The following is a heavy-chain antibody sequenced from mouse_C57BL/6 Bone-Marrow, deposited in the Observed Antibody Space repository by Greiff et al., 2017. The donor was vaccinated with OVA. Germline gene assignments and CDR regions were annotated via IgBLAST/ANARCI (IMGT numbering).Heavy chain of an antibody. Sequence: EVKLVESGGGLVQPGGSMKLSCVASGFTFSNYWMNWVRQSPETGLEWVAQIRLKSDNYATHYAASVKGRFTISRDDSKSSVYLQMNNLRAEDTGIYYCTLYYSNLYAMDYWGQGTSVTVSS. CDR1: GFTFSNYW. J-gene: IGHJ4*01. D-gene: IGHD2-5*01. V-gene: IGHV6-3*01. CDR3: TLYYSNLYAMDY. CDR2: IRLKSDNYAT.